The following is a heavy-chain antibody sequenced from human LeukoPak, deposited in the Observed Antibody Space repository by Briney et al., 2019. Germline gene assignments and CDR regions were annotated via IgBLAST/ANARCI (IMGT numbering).Heavy chain of an antibody. CDR3: AKDNSVYYDVLTGFYGGYSMDV. D-gene: IGHD3-9*01. CDR2: ISGSGGST. J-gene: IGHJ6*03. Sequence: GGSLRLSRAASGFTFSSYAMSWVRQAPGKGLEWVSAISGSGGSTYYADSVKGRFTISRDNSKNTLYLQMNSLRAEDTAVYYCAKDNSVYYDVLTGFYGGYSMDVWGKGTTVTVSS. CDR1: GFTFSSYA. V-gene: IGHV3-23*01.